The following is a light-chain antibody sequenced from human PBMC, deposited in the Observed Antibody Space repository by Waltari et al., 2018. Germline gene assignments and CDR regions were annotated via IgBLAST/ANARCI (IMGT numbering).Light chain of an antibody. CDR2: AVS. CDR3: QQGASFPPT. V-gene: IGKV1-12*01. Sequence: EIQMTQSPSSVSASVGDRVTPTCRAGQDISSALAWYQQKPGQAPNLLIYAVSSLQSGVPSRFSGSGSGTDFTLTISNLQPADVATYFCQQGASFPPTFGQGTKVEIK. J-gene: IGKJ1*01. CDR1: QDISSA.